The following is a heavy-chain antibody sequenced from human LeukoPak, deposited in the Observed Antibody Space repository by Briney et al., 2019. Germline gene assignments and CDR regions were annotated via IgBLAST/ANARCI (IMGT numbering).Heavy chain of an antibody. CDR1: GGSISSYY. J-gene: IGHJ4*02. D-gene: IGHD6-19*01. CDR2: IYTSGST. CDR3: ASETVAGTFDY. Sequence: SETLSLTCTVSGGSISSYYWSWIRQPAGKGLEWIGRIYTSGSTNYNHSLKSRVTMSVDTSKNQFSLKLSSVTAADTAVYYCASETVAGTFDYWGQGTLVTVSS. V-gene: IGHV4-4*07.